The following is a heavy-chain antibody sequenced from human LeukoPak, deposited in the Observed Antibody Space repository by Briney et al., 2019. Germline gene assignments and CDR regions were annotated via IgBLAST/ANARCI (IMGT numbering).Heavy chain of an antibody. J-gene: IGHJ4*02. V-gene: IGHV4-39*01. D-gene: IGHD6-6*01. CDR3: ARSSAGLVSLN. CDR2: IFSTGNT. CDR1: GGSISGSSSY. Sequence: PSETLSLTCTVSGGSISGSSSYWDWLRQPPGKGLEWIGTIFSTGNTYYNPSLKSRVTISVDTSKNQFSLKLISVTAADTAVYYCARSSAGLVSLNWGQGTLVTVSS.